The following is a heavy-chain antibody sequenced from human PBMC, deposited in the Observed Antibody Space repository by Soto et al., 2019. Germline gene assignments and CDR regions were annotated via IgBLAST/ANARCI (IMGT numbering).Heavy chain of an antibody. CDR3: XXXXXXXXXXXDP. CDR2: IYYSGST. Sequence: QVQLQESGPGLVKPAQTLSLTCTVSGXXXXXXXXXXXXXXQHPGXGLEWIGYIYYSGSTYYNPSLKSRVTISVDTSKNXFSLXLSSXXXXXXAXXXXXXXXXXXXXXDPWXQGTLVTVSS. J-gene: IGHJ5*02. CDR1: GXXXXXXXXX. V-gene: IGHV4-31*03.